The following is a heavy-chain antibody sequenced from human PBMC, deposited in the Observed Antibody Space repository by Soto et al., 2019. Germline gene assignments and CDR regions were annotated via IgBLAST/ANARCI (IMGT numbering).Heavy chain of an antibody. CDR2: ISAAGDP. Sequence: EVQLVESGGGLVQPGGSLRLSCEASGFTFRNYDMHWVRQGTGKGLEWVSGISAAGDPDYADSVEVRFTISRENAQNSFFLKMNSLRGGDTAVYYCARTDRDFYGLDVWGQGTKVIVSS. J-gene: IGHJ6*02. CDR3: ARTDRDFYGLDV. V-gene: IGHV3-13*05. CDR1: GFTFRNYD.